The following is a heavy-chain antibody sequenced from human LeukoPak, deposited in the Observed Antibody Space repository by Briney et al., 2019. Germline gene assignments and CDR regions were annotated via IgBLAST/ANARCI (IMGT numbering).Heavy chain of an antibody. CDR2: IIPIFGTA. CDR1: GGTFSSYA. Sequence: ASVKVSCKASGGTFSSYAISWVRQAPGQGLEWMGRIIPIFGTANYAQKFQGRVTITTDESTSTAYMELSSLRSEDTAVYYCARLRLHYYYYYVDIWGKGTTVTVSS. CDR3: ARLRLHYYYYYVDI. V-gene: IGHV1-69*05. J-gene: IGHJ6*03. D-gene: IGHD2-21*02.